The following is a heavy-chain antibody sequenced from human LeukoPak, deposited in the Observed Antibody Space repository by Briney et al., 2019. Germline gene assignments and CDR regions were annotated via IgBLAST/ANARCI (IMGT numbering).Heavy chain of an antibody. V-gene: IGHV1-24*01. Sequence: GASVKVSCRVSGYTLTAISMHWVRQAPGKGLEWMGGFDPDTVETIYAQKFQGRVTMTEDTSTDTAYMDLSSLRSEDTAVYYCATVRYYDTPGDSDYFDYWGQGTLVTVSS. CDR3: ATVRYYDTPGDSDYFDY. CDR1: GYTLTAIS. J-gene: IGHJ4*02. D-gene: IGHD3-22*01. CDR2: FDPDTVET.